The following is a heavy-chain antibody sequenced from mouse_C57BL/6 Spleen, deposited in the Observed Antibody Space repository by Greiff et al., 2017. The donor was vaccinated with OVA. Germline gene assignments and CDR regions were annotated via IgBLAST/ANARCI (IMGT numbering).Heavy chain of an antibody. J-gene: IGHJ1*03. CDR3: AWSNDHWYFDV. V-gene: IGHV1-82*01. D-gene: IGHD2-12*01. CDR2: IYPGDGDT. CDR1: GYAFSSSW. Sequence: QVQLQQSGPELVKPGASVKISCKASGYAFSSSWMNWVKQRPGKGLEWIGRIYPGDGDTNYNGTFKGKATLTADKSSSTAYMQLSSLTSEDSAVYFCAWSNDHWYFDVWGTGTTVTVAS.